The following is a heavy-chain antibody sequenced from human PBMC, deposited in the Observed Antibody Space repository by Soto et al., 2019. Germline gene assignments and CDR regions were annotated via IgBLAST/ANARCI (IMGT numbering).Heavy chain of an antibody. CDR3: ARVMGIAVAGTYAAIDY. J-gene: IGHJ4*02. Sequence: EASVKVSCKASGYTFTSYGISWVRQAPGQGLEWMGWISAYNGNTNYAQKLQGRVTMTTDTSTSTAYMELRSLRSDDTAVYYCARVMGIAVAGTYAAIDYWGQGTLVTVPQ. V-gene: IGHV1-18*04. CDR1: GYTFTSYG. D-gene: IGHD6-19*01. CDR2: ISAYNGNT.